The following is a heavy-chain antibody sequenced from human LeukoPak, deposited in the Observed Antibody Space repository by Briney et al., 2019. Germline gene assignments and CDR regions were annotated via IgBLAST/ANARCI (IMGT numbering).Heavy chain of an antibody. D-gene: IGHD3-10*01. Sequence: GGSLRLSCAASGFTFSSYAMSWVRQAPGKGLEWVSAISGSGGSTYYADSVKGRFTISRDNSKNTLYLHMNSLRAEDTAVYYCTYYGSGRDWFDPWGQGTLVTVSS. CDR3: TYYGSGRDWFDP. CDR1: GFTFSSYA. J-gene: IGHJ5*02. CDR2: ISGSGGST. V-gene: IGHV3-23*01.